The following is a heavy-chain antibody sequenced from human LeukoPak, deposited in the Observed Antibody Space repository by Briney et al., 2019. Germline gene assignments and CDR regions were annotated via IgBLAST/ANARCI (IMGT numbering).Heavy chain of an antibody. Sequence: GGSLRLSCAASGFTFSSHAMSWVRQAPGKGLEWVSAISGSGGSTYYADSVKGRFTISRDNSKNTLYLQMNSLRAEDTAVYYCAKDILGYCTNGVCASDYWGQGTLVTVSS. V-gene: IGHV3-23*01. CDR2: ISGSGGST. CDR3: AKDILGYCTNGVCASDY. CDR1: GFTFSSHA. D-gene: IGHD2-8*01. J-gene: IGHJ4*02.